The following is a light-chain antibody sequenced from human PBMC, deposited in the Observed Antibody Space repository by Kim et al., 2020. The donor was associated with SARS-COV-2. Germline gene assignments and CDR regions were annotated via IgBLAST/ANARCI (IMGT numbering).Light chain of an antibody. CDR3: QAWDSSTVV. Sequence: SVSPRQTASITCYGDRLGDKYACWYQQKPGQSPGLVIYQDYKRPSGIPGRFSGSKSGNRATLTLSGTQAMDEADYYCQAWDSSTVVFGGGTQLTVL. J-gene: IGLJ2*01. CDR2: QDY. CDR1: RLGDKY. V-gene: IGLV3-1*01.